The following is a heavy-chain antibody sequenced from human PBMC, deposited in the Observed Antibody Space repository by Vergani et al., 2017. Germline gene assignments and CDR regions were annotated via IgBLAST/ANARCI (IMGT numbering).Heavy chain of an antibody. V-gene: IGHV4-59*12. CDR2: IYYSGST. D-gene: IGHD3-10*01. CDR1: GGSISSYY. Sequence: QVQLQESGPGLVKPSETLSLTCTVSGGSISSYYWSWIRQPPGKGLEWIGYIYYSGSTNYNPSLKSRVTISVDTSKNQFSLKLSSVTAADTAVYYCARDTYYYGSGTYYYYYGMDVWGQGTTVTVSS. CDR3: ARDTYYYGSGTYYYYYGMDV. J-gene: IGHJ6*02.